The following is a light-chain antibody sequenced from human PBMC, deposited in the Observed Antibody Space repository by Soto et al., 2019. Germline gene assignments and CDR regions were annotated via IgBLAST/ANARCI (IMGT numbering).Light chain of an antibody. V-gene: IGKV3-20*01. J-gene: IGKJ1*01. Sequence: IGLTQSPGTLSLSPGKRATLACRASQSISSSYLAWYQQRPGQAPRLLIYGASSRATGIPDRFSGSGSGTEFTLTISRLEPEDFAVYYCQQYGSSPWTFGQGTKVDIK. CDR1: QSISSSY. CDR3: QQYGSSPWT. CDR2: GAS.